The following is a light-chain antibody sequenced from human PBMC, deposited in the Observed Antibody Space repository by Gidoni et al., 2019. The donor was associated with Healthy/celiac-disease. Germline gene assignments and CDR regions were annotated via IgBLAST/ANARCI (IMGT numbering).Light chain of an antibody. J-gene: IGLJ3*02. V-gene: IGLV2-11*01. CDR3: CSYAGSYTFWV. Sequence: QSALTQPRSVSGSPGQSVTISCTGNSSDVGCYNYVSWSQQPPGQAPKLMIYDVSKRPSGVPDRFSGSKSGNTASLTISGLQAEDEADYYCCSYAGSYTFWVFGGGTKLTVL. CDR2: DVS. CDR1: SSDVGCYNY.